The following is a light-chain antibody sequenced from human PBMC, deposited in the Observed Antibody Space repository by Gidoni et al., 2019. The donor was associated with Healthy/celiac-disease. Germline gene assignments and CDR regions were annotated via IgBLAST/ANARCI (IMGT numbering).Light chain of an antibody. V-gene: IGLV2-11*01. CDR3: CSYAGSLVV. CDR2: DVS. CDR1: SSDVGGYNY. Sequence: QSALTQPRSESGSPGQSVTIPCTGTSSDVGGYNYVSWYQPHPGNAPTLMIYDVSKRPSGVPDRFSGSTSGNTASLTISGLQAEDEADYYCCSYAGSLVVFGGGTKLTVL. J-gene: IGLJ2*01.